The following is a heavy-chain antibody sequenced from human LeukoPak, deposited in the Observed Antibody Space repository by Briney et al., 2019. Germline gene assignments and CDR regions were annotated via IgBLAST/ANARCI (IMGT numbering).Heavy chain of an antibody. CDR2: INTNTGNP. J-gene: IGHJ4*02. CDR3: ARIPGSGWYQIFDY. Sequence: GASVKVSCKASGYTSTSYGMNWVRQAPGQGLEWMGWINTNTGNPTYAQGFTGRFVFSLDTSVSTAYLQISSLKAEDTAVYYCARIPGSGWYQIFDYWGQGTLVTVSS. CDR1: GYTSTSYG. V-gene: IGHV7-4-1*02. D-gene: IGHD6-19*01.